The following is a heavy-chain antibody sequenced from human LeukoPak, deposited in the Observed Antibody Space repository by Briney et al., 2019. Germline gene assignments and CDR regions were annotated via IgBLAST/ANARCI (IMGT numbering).Heavy chain of an antibody. Sequence: GGSLRLSCAAAGFTFSGYWMSWVRQTTEKGLECVAKINEDGSEKHYVDSVKGRFTISRDNAKNSFYLQMNSLRVEDTAVYYCAKDRASMTYYYGEAIDYWGQGTLVTVSS. D-gene: IGHD3-10*01. CDR1: GFTFSGYW. V-gene: IGHV3-7*01. CDR2: INEDGSEK. CDR3: AKDRASMTYYYGEAIDY. J-gene: IGHJ4*02.